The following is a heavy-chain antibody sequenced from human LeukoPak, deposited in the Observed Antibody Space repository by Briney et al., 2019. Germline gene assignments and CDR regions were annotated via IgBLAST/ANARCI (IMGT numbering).Heavy chain of an antibody. Sequence: PSETLSLTCAVYGGSFSGYYWSWIRQPPGKGLEWIGEINHSGSTNYNPSLKSRVTISVDTSKNQFSLKLSSVTAADTAVYYCARDDPYYYGMDVWGQGTTVTVSS. CDR2: INHSGST. D-gene: IGHD3-3*01. V-gene: IGHV4-34*01. CDR1: GGSFSGYY. J-gene: IGHJ6*02. CDR3: ARDDPYYYGMDV.